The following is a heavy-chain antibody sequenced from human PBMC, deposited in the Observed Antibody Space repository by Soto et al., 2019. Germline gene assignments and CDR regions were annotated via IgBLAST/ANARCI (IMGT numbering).Heavy chain of an antibody. CDR1: GASVSIRSHY. Sequence: PSETLSLTCAVSGASVSIRSHYLGWCRQPPGKGLEWIGSIDYSESTYYNPSLKSRVTISVDTSKNQFSLKLSSVTAADTAWYYFVRNIVVVTVIRWFDPWG. D-gene: IGHD2-21*02. CDR2: IDYSEST. J-gene: IGHJ5*02. CDR3: VRNIVVVTVIRWFDP. V-gene: IGHV4-39*01.